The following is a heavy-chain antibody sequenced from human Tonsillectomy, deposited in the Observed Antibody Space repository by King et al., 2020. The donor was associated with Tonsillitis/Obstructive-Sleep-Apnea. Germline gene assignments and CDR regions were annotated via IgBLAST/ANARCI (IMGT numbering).Heavy chain of an antibody. J-gene: IGHJ4*02. Sequence: VQLVESGGGLVQPGGSLRLSCAASGFTFSSYAMNWFRLAPGKGLECVSGISGSGGSTDYADSGKGRFTIPRDNSKNTLYVQMNSLRAEDTAVYYCAKDRASTVTTGYWGQGTLVTVSS. CDR2: ISGSGGST. V-gene: IGHV3-23*04. CDR3: AKDRASTVTTGY. CDR1: GFTFSSYA. D-gene: IGHD4-17*01.